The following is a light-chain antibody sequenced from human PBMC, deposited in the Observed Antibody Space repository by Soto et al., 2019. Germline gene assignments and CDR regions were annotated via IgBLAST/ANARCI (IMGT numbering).Light chain of an antibody. CDR3: QQSYSTFWP. CDR1: QSISSY. V-gene: IGKV1-39*01. Sequence: DIQMNKAPSSLYASVGERVTITCWESQSISSYLNWYPQKPGKAPKLLIYAAASLQSGVPSRCSGSGSVTEVTLTISSLQPEDFATYYCQQSYSTFWPVGQGTKVEIK. J-gene: IGKJ1*01. CDR2: AAA.